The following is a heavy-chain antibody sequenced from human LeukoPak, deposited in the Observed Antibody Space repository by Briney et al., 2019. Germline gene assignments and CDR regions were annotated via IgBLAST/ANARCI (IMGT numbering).Heavy chain of an antibody. CDR1: GYTFTDYY. J-gene: IGHJ4*02. V-gene: IGHV1-2*02. CDR3: ARIMVRGIFDLFGY. CDR2: INPNNGGT. D-gene: IGHD3-10*01. Sequence: GASVKVSCKASGYTFTDYYMHWVRQAPGQGLEWMGWINPNNGGTNYAQKFQGRVTMTRDTSISTAYMEVSRLRSDDTAVYYCARIMVRGIFDLFGYWGQGTLVTVSS.